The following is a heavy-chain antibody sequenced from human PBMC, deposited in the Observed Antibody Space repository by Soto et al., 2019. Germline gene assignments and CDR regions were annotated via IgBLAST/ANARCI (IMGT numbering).Heavy chain of an antibody. V-gene: IGHV3-30*03. J-gene: IGHJ4*02. CDR2: ISYDGTDI. Sequence: QVQLVESGGGVVQPGRSLKLSCAASGFTFSVYAMHWVRQAPGKGLEWVAAISYDGTDIQYADSVKGRLAISRDKSESTLYLQMNSLTPEDTASYYCAMTPCGRYSSHYFDHWGQGTRVTVSS. CDR3: AMTPCGRYSSHYFDH. CDR1: GFTFSVYA. D-gene: IGHD3-16*01.